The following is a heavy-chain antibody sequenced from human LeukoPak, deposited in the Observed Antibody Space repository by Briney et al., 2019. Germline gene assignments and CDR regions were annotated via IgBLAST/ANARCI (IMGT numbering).Heavy chain of an antibody. V-gene: IGHV4-38-2*01. CDR1: GYSISSGYY. J-gene: IGHJ4*02. CDR3: AVRIAVKNFDY. CDR2: IYHSGST. Sequence: PSETLSLTCAVSGYSISSGYYWGWIRQPPGKGLEWIGSIYHSGSTYYNPSLKSRVTISVDTSKNQFSLKLSSVTAADTAVYYCAVRIAVKNFDYWGQGTLVTVSP. D-gene: IGHD6-19*01.